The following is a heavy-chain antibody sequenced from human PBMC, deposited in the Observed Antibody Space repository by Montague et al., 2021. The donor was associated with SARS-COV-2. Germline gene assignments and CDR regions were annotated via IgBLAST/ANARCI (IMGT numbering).Heavy chain of an antibody. CDR3: ARDRNDGYDRFFDY. V-gene: IGHV4-39*07. CDR1: DASISTSNS. J-gene: IGHJ4*02. D-gene: IGHD5-12*01. Sequence: SETLSLTCSVSDASISTSNSWGWLRQTPGKGLEWIASIHFTGTTXYKPSLKSRVTISVDTSKNQFSLKLTSLTAADTAIYFRARDRNDGYDRFFDYWGQGTLVTVSS. CDR2: IHFTGTT.